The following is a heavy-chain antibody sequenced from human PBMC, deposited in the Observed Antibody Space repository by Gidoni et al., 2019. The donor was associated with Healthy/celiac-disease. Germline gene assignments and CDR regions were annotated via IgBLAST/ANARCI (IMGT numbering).Heavy chain of an antibody. D-gene: IGHD3-10*01. J-gene: IGHJ4*02. CDR3: ARASGLLKFDY. CDR1: ARSISSGGYY. CDR2: IYYSGST. V-gene: IGHV4-31*03. Sequence: QVQLQESCPGLVKPSQTLSLTCTVSARSISSGGYYWSWIRQHPGKGLEWIGYIYYSGSTYYNPSLKSRVTISLDTSKNQFSLKLSSGTAADTAVYYCARASGLLKFDYWGQGTLVTVSS.